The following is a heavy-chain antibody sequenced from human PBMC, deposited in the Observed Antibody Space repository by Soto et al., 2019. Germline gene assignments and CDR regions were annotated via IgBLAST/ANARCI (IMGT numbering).Heavy chain of an antibody. CDR2: IIPIFGTA. CDR1: GGTFSSYA. Sequence: QVQLVQSGAEVKKPGSSVKVSCKASGGTFSSYAISWVRQAPGQGLEWMGGIIPIFGTANYAQKFQGRVTITEDESKSTAYMELSSLRSEDTAVYYCAREVGIAATAGYYFDCWGQGTLVTVSS. J-gene: IGHJ4*02. V-gene: IGHV1-69*01. CDR3: AREVGIAATAGYYFDC. D-gene: IGHD6-25*01.